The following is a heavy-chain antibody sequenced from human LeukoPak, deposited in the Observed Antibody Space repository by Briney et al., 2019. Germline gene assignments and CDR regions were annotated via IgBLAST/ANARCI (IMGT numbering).Heavy chain of an antibody. CDR1: GFTFSSYD. V-gene: IGHV3-23*01. CDR3: AKDQPLSSSSEPDY. J-gene: IGHJ4*02. Sequence: PGGSLRLSCAASGFTFSSYDMSWVRQAPGKGLEWVSAISGSGGSTYYADSVKGRFTISRDNSKNTLYLQMNSLRAEDTAVYYCAKDQPLSSSSEPDYWGQGTLVTVSS. CDR2: ISGSGGST. D-gene: IGHD6-6*01.